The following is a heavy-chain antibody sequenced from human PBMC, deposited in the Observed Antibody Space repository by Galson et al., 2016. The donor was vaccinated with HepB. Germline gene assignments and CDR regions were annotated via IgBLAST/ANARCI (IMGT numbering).Heavy chain of an antibody. Sequence: SVKVSCKASGYTFSTYAMHWVRQAPGQRLEWMGWINAGNGNTKYSQKFQGRVTITRDTSASTAYMELSSLRSEDTAVYYCTLGCSRTFCSPLRYFDLWGRGTLVTVSS. J-gene: IGHJ2*01. CDR1: GYTFSTYA. D-gene: IGHD2-2*01. CDR3: TLGCSRTFCSPLRYFDL. CDR2: INAGNGNT. V-gene: IGHV1-3*01.